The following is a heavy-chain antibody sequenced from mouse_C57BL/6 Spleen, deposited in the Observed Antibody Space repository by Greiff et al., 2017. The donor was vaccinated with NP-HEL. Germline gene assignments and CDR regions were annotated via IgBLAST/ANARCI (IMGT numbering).Heavy chain of an antibody. D-gene: IGHD2-5*01. V-gene: IGHV1-15*01. CDR2: IDPETGGT. Sequence: QVQLKQSGAELVRPGASVTLSCKASGYTFTDYELHWVKQTPVHGLEWIGAIDPETGGTAYNQKFKGKAILTADKSSSTAYMELRSLTSEDSAVYYCTRGVSYYSNYWGQGTTLTVSS. J-gene: IGHJ2*01. CDR3: TRGVSYYSNY. CDR1: GYTFTDYE.